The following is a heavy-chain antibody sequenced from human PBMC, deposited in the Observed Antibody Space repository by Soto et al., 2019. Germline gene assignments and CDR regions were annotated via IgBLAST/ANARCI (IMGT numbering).Heavy chain of an antibody. D-gene: IGHD5-18*01. V-gene: IGHV3-23*01. Sequence: GGSLRLSCAASGFTFTDYAMSWVRQAPGKGLEWVSGISASGGSTYYSDAVKGRVTISRDNSKNTVYLQMNSLRAEDTAIYYCAKDAADTSLGVFDYWGQGTLVTVSS. CDR1: GFTFTDYA. CDR2: ISASGGST. CDR3: AKDAADTSLGVFDY. J-gene: IGHJ4*02.